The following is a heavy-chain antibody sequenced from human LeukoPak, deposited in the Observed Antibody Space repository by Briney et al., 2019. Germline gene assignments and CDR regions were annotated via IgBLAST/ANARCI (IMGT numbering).Heavy chain of an antibody. J-gene: IGHJ4*02. CDR3: ARGGSGSYGY. CDR2: IYYSGST. Sequence: SESLSLTCTVPGRSISSSSYYWGWIRQPPGKGLEWIGSIYYSGSTYYNPSLKSRVTISVDTSKNQFSLKLSSVTAADTAVYYCARGGSGSYGYWGQGTLVTVSS. CDR1: GRSISSSSYY. D-gene: IGHD3-10*01. V-gene: IGHV4-39*01.